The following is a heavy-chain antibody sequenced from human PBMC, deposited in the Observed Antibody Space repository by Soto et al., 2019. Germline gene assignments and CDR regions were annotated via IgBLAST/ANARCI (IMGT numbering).Heavy chain of an antibody. J-gene: IGHJ4*02. V-gene: IGHV3-11*01. D-gene: IGHD3-22*01. Sequence: QVQLVESGGGLVKTSGSLRIACAASGFTFSDYYMSWVRQAPGKGLEWVSYISSSGNTIYYAGSVKARFTISRDNAKNSVYLQMNSLRAEDTALYFCAKMSSENYYDPVFSWGQGTLVTVSS. CDR1: GFTFSDYY. CDR2: ISSSGNTI. CDR3: AKMSSENYYDPVFS.